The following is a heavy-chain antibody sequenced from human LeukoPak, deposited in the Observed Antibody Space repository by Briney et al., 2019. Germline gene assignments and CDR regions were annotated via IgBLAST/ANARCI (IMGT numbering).Heavy chain of an antibody. CDR1: GFTFSSYE. Sequence: GGSLRLSCAASGFTFSSYEMNWVRQAPGKGLEWISYISSSGSTIYYADSVKGRFTISRDNAKNSLCLQMNSLRAEDTAVYYCARDLRFAGGATWFDPWGQGTLVTVSS. V-gene: IGHV3-48*03. CDR3: ARDLRFAGGATWFDP. D-gene: IGHD1-26*01. CDR2: ISSSGSTI. J-gene: IGHJ5*02.